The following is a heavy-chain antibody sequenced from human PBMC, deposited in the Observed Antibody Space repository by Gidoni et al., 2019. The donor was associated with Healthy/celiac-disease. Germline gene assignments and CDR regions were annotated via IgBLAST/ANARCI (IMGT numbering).Heavy chain of an antibody. CDR1: GGSFSDYS. D-gene: IGHD5-12*01. Sequence: QVQLQQWGAGLLKPSETLSLTCAVYGGSFSDYSWSWIRQPPGKGLEWIGEINHSGRTNYNPSLKRRVTISVDTSKNQFSLKLSSMTAADTAVYYCARNIADSWGQGTLVTVSS. V-gene: IGHV4-34*01. CDR3: ARNIADS. J-gene: IGHJ4*02. CDR2: INHSGRT.